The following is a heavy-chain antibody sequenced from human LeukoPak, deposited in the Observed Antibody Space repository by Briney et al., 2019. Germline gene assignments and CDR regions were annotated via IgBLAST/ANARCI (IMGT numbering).Heavy chain of an antibody. D-gene: IGHD5-24*01. CDR1: GFTVSNNY. J-gene: IGHJ4*02. Sequence: PGGSLRLSRAASGFTVSNNYMSWVRQAPGKGLEWVSVIYRVGSTYYADSVKGRFTISRDNSKNTLYLQMNSLRAEDTAMYYCARGDGYNFFDCWGQGVLVTVSS. CDR2: IYRVGST. CDR3: ARGDGYNFFDC. V-gene: IGHV3-66*01.